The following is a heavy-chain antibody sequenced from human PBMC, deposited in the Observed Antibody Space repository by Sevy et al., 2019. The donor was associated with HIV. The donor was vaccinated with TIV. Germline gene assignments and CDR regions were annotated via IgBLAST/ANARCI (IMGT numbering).Heavy chain of an antibody. CDR1: GGSISSSSYY. CDR2: IYYSGST. Sequence: SETLSLTCTVSGGSISSSSYYWGWIRQPPGKGLEWIGSIYYSGSTYYNPSLKSRVTISVDTSKNQFSLKRSLVTAAETAVYYCARIGDYYDSSGYYGGFDYWGQGTLVTVSS. CDR3: ARIGDYYDSSGYYGGFDY. V-gene: IGHV4-39*01. J-gene: IGHJ4*02. D-gene: IGHD3-22*01.